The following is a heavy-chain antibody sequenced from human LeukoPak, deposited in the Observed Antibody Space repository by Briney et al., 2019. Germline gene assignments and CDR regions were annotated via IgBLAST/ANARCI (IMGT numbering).Heavy chain of an antibody. J-gene: IGHJ4*02. D-gene: IGHD3-16*01. V-gene: IGHV1-2*02. CDR1: GYTFTGYY. CDR2: INPNSGGT. CDR3: AREVWAYEKTFDY. Sequence: ASVKVSCKASGYTFTGYYMHWVRQAPGQGLEWMGWINPNSGGTNYAQKFQGRVTMTRDTSISAAYMELSRLRSDDTAVYYCAREVWAYEKTFDYWGQGTLVTVSS.